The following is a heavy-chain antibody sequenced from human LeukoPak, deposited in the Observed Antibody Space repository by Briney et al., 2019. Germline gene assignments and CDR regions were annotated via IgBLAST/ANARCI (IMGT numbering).Heavy chain of an antibody. D-gene: IGHD3-22*01. CDR2: IYCSGST. Sequence: SETLSLTCTVSGGSISGSSYYWSWIRQPPGKGLEWIGYIYCSGSTNYNPSLKSRVTISVDTSRNQFSLNLSSVTAADTAMYYCARDRSPEGYYDSSHWDYYHGMDVWGQGTTVTVSS. CDR3: ARDRSPEGYYDSSHWDYYHGMDV. CDR1: GGSISGSSYY. V-gene: IGHV4-61*01. J-gene: IGHJ6*02.